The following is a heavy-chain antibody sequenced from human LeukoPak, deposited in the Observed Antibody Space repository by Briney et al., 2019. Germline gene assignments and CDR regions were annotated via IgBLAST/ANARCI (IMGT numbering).Heavy chain of an antibody. V-gene: IGHV3-48*03. Sequence: GGSLRLSCAVSGFPFSIYEMNWVRQAPGKGLEWVSNIGSSGTTIYYADSVEGRFSISRDNAKNSLYLQMNSLRVEDTAVYYCALLAVASDFDYWGQGALVTVSS. J-gene: IGHJ4*02. D-gene: IGHD6-19*01. CDR2: IGSSGTTI. CDR3: ALLAVASDFDY. CDR1: GFPFSIYE.